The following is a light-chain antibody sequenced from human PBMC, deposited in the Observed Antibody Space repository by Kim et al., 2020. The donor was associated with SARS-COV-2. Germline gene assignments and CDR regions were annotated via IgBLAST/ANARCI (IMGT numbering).Light chain of an antibody. V-gene: IGLV3-1*01. J-gene: IGLJ2*01. CDR1: DLKYRY. CDR2: RDT. CDR3: QAWDSGTAT. Sequence: VSTGQTANITCYGDDLKYRYTSLFKQKPGQSPVMVIYRDTKRPSGIPQRFSGSNSGNSATQTITETQAIDEADYYCQAWDSGTATFGGGTQLTVL.